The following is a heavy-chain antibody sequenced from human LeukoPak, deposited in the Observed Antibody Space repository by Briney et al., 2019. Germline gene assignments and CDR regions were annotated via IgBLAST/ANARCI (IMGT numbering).Heavy chain of an antibody. J-gene: IGHJ5*02. CDR3: ARGMVRVGAYNWFDP. V-gene: IGHV4-59*01. CDR1: GGSISSNY. CDR2: IYYSGST. D-gene: IGHD3-10*01. Sequence: SETLSLTCTVSGGSISSNYWSWIRQPPGKGLEWIGYIYYSGSTNYNPSLKSRVTISVDTSKNQFSLKLSSVTAADTDVYYCARGMVRVGAYNWFDPWGQGTLVTVSS.